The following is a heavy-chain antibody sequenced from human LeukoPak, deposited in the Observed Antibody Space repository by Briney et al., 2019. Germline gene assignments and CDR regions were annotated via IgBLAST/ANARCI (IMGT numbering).Heavy chain of an antibody. CDR3: ARSRSIAGDGLDI. J-gene: IGHJ3*02. CDR2: ISSSGYTI. CDR1: GFTFRGYE. V-gene: IGHV3-48*03. D-gene: IGHD2-21*01. Sequence: GGSLRLSCAASGFTFRGYEMNWVRQAPGKGLEWVSYISSSGYTIYYADSVKGRFTISRDNAKNSLYLQMNSLRAEDTAVYYCARSRSIAGDGLDIWGQGTMVTVSS.